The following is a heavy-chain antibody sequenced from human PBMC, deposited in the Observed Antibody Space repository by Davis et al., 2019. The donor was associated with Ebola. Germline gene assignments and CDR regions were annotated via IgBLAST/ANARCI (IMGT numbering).Heavy chain of an antibody. V-gene: IGHV3-21*04. D-gene: IGHD2-21*01. J-gene: IGHJ4*02. CDR1: GFSFSRST. CDR2: ISSIGLHI. CDR3: ARSDQ. Sequence: GESLKISCAASGFSFSRSTMNWVRQAPGKGLEWVSAISSIGLHIYYADSVKGRFTISRDNAKNSLSLQMNSLRVDDTAVYYCARSDQWGQGTLVTVSS.